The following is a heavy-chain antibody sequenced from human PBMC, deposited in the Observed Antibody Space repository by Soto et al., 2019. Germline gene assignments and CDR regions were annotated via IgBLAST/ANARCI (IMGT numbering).Heavy chain of an antibody. CDR1: GFTFSSYS. Sequence: GGSLRLSCASSGFTFSSYSMNLVRQAPGKGLEWVSYISSSSSTIYYADSVKGRFTISRDNAKNSLYLQMNSLRAEDTAVYYCARDFITMIVVVINYYYGMDVWGQGTTVTVSS. V-gene: IGHV3-48*01. CDR2: ISSSSSTI. CDR3: ARDFITMIVVVINYYYGMDV. J-gene: IGHJ6*02. D-gene: IGHD3-22*01.